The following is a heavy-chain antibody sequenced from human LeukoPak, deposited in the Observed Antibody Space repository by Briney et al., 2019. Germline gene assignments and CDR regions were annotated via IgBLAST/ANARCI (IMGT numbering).Heavy chain of an antibody. J-gene: IGHJ4*02. CDR2: IYPDDSDT. Sequence: GESLKISCKASGYRFTNNWIGWVRQMPGKGLEWMGIIYPDDSDTRYSPSFQGQVTISADKSISTAYLQWSRLKASDTAMYYCATAVVTDPYFDYWGQGTLVTVSS. CDR3: ATAVVTDPYFDY. D-gene: IGHD4-23*01. V-gene: IGHV5-51*01. CDR1: GYRFTNNW.